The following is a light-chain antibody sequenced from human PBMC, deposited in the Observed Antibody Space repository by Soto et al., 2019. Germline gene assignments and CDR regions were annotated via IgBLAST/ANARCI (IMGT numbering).Light chain of an antibody. CDR2: LGS. J-gene: IGKJ5*01. Sequence: DIVMTQSPLSLPVIPGEPASIACKSSQSLLHSNGHNYLGWYLQKPGQSPQLLIYLGSNRASGVPDRFTGSGSGTNFTLKISRVEAEDVGIYHCTQSLENPITFGQGTRLEIK. CDR3: TQSLENPIT. V-gene: IGKV2-28*01. CDR1: QSLLHSNGHNY.